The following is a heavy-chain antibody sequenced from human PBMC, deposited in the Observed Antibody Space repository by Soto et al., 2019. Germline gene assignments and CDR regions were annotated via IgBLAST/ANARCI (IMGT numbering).Heavy chain of an antibody. J-gene: IGHJ6*02. Sequence: SETLSLTCSVSGASISSYYYAWIRQPPGKGLEWIGYIYLGGSINYNPSFKSRVIISVDTSKNHFSVRLSSVTAADTAVYYCARDSYGLEKRNTERSHYYYYGIDVWGQGTTVTGSS. D-gene: IGHD5-18*01. CDR2: IYLGGSI. CDR1: GASISSYY. CDR3: ARDSYGLEKRNTERSHYYYYGIDV. V-gene: IGHV4-59*01.